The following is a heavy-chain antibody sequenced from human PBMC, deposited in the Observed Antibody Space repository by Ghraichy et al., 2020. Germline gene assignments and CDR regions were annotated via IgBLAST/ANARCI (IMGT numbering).Heavy chain of an antibody. V-gene: IGHV4-4*02. Sequence: SETLYLTCTVSGGSISTNKWWGWVRQVPGKGLEWIGEVNHSGSTSYIPSLQSRVTISVDRSKSQFSLKLTSVTAADTAVYYCARVSDGDFDYWGQGTLVTVSS. CDR1: GGSISTNKW. CDR3: ARVSDGDFDY. D-gene: IGHD6-25*01. CDR2: VNHSGST. J-gene: IGHJ4*02.